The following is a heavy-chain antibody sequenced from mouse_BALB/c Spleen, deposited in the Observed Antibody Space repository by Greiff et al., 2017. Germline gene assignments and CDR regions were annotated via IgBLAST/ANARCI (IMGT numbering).Heavy chain of an antibody. CDR3: ARDDGYYRYFDV. CDR1: GYAFTNYL. D-gene: IGHD2-3*01. Sequence: QVQLQQSGAELVRPGTSVKVSCKASGYAFTNYLIEWVKQRPGQGLEWIGVINPGSGGTNYNEKFKGKATLTADKSSSTAYMQLSSLTSDDSAVYFCARDDGYYRYFDVWGAGTTVTVSS. CDR2: INPGSGGT. J-gene: IGHJ1*01. V-gene: IGHV1-54*01.